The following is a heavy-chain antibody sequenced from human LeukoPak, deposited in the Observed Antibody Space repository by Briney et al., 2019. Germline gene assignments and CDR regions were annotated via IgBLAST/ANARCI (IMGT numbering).Heavy chain of an antibody. V-gene: IGHV3-48*01. CDR2: ISSVHNTI. CDR1: GFTFSSYS. CDR3: AKDPPEGVDD. J-gene: IGHJ4*02. Sequence: GGSLRLSCAASGFTFSSYSMHWVRQAPGKGLEWISYISSVHNTIYYVDSVKGRLTISRDNAKNSLYLQMNSLRADDTAVYYCAKDPPEGVDDWGQGTLVTVSS.